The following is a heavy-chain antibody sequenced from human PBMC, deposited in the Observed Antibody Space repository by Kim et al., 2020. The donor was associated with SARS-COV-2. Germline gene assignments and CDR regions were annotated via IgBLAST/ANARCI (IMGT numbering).Heavy chain of an antibody. CDR3: VKGCCSNSVCYPDY. CDR2: ITGRGTTT. CDR1: GFPFSMYA. D-gene: IGHD2-8*01. J-gene: IGHJ4*02. Sequence: GGSLRLSCAASGFPFSMYAMNWVRQAPGKGPEWVSIITGRGTTTYYADSVKGRFTISRDNSKNTVYLQMNSLRADDTALYYCVKGCCSNSVCYPDYWGQGTLVTVSS. V-gene: IGHV3-23*01.